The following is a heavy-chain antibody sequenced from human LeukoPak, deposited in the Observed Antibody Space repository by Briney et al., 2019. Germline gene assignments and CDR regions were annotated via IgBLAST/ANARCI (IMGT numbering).Heavy chain of an antibody. J-gene: IGHJ4*02. CDR1: GGSISSSSYY. CDR3: ARGYDRGSSFDY. V-gene: IGHV4-39*07. D-gene: IGHD3-3*01. Sequence: SETLSLTCSVSGGSISSSSYYWGWIRQPPGKGLEWIGSIYYSGSIYYNPSLKSRVTISVDTSKNQFSLKLSSVTAADTAVYYCARGYDRGSSFDYWGQGTLVTVSS. CDR2: IYYSGSI.